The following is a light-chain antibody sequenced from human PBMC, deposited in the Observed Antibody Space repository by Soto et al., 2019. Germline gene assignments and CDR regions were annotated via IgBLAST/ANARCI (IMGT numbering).Light chain of an antibody. V-gene: IGKV3-20*01. CDR2: GAS. CDR1: QTIKNNY. Sequence: EIVLTQSPGTLYVSPGESATLSCRASQTIKNNYLAWYQQRPGQTPRLIIHGASRRATGIPDRFSGSGSGTDFTLTISRLEPEDFAVYYCQQYGSSVYTFGQGTKLEI. J-gene: IGKJ2*01. CDR3: QQYGSSVYT.